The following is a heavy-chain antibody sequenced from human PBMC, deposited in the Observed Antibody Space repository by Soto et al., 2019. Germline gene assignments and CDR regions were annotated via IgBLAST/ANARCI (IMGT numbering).Heavy chain of an antibody. CDR2: IFFSGDT. Sequence: PSETLSLTCTVSGGCVPNGGYYWNWIRQRPGEGLQWIGKIFFSGDTHYSPALKSRLFISIDTSKNQFSLKLSSVTAADPAIYYCARDNYGAMLDYWGPGTLVTVSS. D-gene: IGHD4-17*01. CDR3: ARDNYGAMLDY. CDR1: GGCVPNGGYY. J-gene: IGHJ4*02. V-gene: IGHV4-31*03.